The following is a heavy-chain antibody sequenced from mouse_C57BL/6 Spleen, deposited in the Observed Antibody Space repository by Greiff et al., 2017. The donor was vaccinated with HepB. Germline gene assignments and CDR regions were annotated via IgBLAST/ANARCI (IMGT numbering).Heavy chain of an antibody. CDR3: ARNADYGSLYAMDY. J-gene: IGHJ4*01. CDR1: GYTFTDYY. CDR2: IYPGSGNT. D-gene: IGHD2-1*01. Sequence: QVQLKQSGAELVRPGASVKLSCKASGYTFTDYYINWVKQRPGQGLEWIARIYPGSGNTYYNEKFKGKATLTAEKSSSTAYMQLSSLTSEDSAVYFCARNADYGSLYAMDYWGQGTSVTVSS. V-gene: IGHV1-76*01.